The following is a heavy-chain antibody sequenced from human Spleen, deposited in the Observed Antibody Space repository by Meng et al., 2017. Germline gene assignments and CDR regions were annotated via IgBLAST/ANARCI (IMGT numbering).Heavy chain of an antibody. CDR2: IYHSGST. Sequence: QLQLPPWGAGRFNPSEPRALPCVVSGGSISSSNYNWDWIRQPPGKGLEWIGAIYHSGSTSYNPSLQSRVTMFVDTSKNQFSLMLTSVTATDTAVYYCARRRGGSGRDCWGQGTLVTVSS. J-gene: IGHJ4*02. V-gene: IGHV4-39*01. CDR1: GGSISSSNYN. CDR3: ARRRGGSGRDC. D-gene: IGHD3-10*01.